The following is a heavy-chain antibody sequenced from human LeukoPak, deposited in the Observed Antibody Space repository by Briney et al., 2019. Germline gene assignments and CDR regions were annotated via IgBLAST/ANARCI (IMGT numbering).Heavy chain of an antibody. CDR3: ARGDSSGWYGFDY. J-gene: IGHJ4*02. V-gene: IGHV4-59*01. Sequence: SETLSLTCTVSGGSISSYYWSWIRQPPGKGLEWIGYIYYSGSTNYNPSLKSRVTISVNTSKNQFSLKLSSVTAADTAVYYCARGDSSGWYGFDYWGQGTLVTVSS. CDR2: IYYSGST. D-gene: IGHD6-19*01. CDR1: GGSISSYY.